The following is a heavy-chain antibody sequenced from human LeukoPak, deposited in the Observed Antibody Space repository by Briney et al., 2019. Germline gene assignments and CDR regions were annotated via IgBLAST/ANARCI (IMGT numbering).Heavy chain of an antibody. Sequence: GGSLRLSCAASGFTFSSYAMSWVRQAPGKGLEWVSAISGSGGSTYYADSVKGRFTISRDNSKNTLYLQMNSLRAEDTAVYYCAKDKGIVGATIPYDYWGRGTLVTVSS. CDR1: GFTFSSYA. J-gene: IGHJ4*02. V-gene: IGHV3-23*01. CDR2: ISGSGGST. CDR3: AKDKGIVGATIPYDY. D-gene: IGHD1-26*01.